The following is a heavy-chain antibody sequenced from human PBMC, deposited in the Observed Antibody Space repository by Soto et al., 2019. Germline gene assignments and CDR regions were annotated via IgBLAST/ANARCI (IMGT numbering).Heavy chain of an antibody. J-gene: IGHJ5*02. V-gene: IGHV3-48*03. CDR1: GFTFSSYE. D-gene: IGHD2-2*03. CDR3: ASIGSWFDP. Sequence: GGSRRLSCAASGFTFSSYEMNWVRQAPGKGLEWVSYISSSGSTIYYADSVKGRFTISRDNAKNSLYLQMNSLRAEDTAVYYCASIGSWFDPWGQGTLVTVSS. CDR2: ISSSGSTI.